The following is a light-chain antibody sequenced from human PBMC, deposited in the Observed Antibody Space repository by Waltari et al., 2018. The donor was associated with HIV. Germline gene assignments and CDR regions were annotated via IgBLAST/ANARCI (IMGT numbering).Light chain of an antibody. V-gene: IGLV2-14*01. CDR1: SSDVGGHNY. CDR2: EVS. CDR3: NSYRSSTTPCV. J-gene: IGLJ1*01. Sequence: QSALTQPASVSGSPGQSITISCTGTSSDVGGHNYVSWYQQHPGKAPKLLIYEVSNRPSGVSNRCSGSKSGNTASMTISGLQAEDEADYYCNSYRSSTTPCVFGTGTKVTVL.